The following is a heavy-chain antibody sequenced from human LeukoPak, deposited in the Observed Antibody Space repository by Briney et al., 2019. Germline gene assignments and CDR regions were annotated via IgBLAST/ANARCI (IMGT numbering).Heavy chain of an antibody. CDR2: ISSSSSYI. Sequence: GGSLRLSCAASGFTFSSYSMNWVRQAPGKGLEWVSSISSSSSYIYYADSVKGRFTISRDNAKNSLYLQMNSLRAEDTAVYYCARDRGTVRYFDWLEHNDAFDIWGQGTMVTVSS. CDR3: ARDRGTVRYFDWLEHNDAFDI. V-gene: IGHV3-21*01. CDR1: GFTFSSYS. J-gene: IGHJ3*02. D-gene: IGHD3-9*01.